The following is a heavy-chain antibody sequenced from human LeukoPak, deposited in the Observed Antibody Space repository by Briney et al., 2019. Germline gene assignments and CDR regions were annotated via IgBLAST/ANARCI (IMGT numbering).Heavy chain of an antibody. D-gene: IGHD6-13*01. CDR3: ARWGYSSSWFLDY. V-gene: IGHV3-11*04. CDR2: ISSIGSTI. CDR1: GFTFSDHY. J-gene: IGHJ4*02. Sequence: GGSLRLSCVVSGFTFSDHYMSWIRQAPGKGLEWVSYISSIGSTIYYTDSMKGRFTISRDNAKNSLYLQMSSLRAEDTAVYYCARWGYSSSWFLDYWGQGTLVTVSS.